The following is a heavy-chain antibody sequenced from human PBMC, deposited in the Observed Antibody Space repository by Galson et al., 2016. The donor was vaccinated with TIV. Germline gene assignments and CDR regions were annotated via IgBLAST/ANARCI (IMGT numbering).Heavy chain of an antibody. Sequence: SLRLSCAASGFTFSSYGMHWLRQPPGKGLEWMAIISYDGSEKYYAASVKGRFTISRDKSKNTLYLQMDSLRPEDTAVYFCVKDNSGYTFDDWGQGTLVTVSS. D-gene: IGHD5-12*01. CDR2: ISYDGSEK. CDR1: GFTFSSYG. CDR3: VKDNSGYTFDD. V-gene: IGHV3-30*18. J-gene: IGHJ5*02.